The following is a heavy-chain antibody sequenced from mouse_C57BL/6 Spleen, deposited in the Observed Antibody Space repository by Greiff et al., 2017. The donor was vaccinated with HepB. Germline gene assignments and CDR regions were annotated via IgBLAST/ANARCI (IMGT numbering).Heavy chain of an antibody. CDR3: ARYDSNYPLYYAMDY. J-gene: IGHJ4*01. V-gene: IGHV1-81*01. CDR2: IYPRSGNT. CDR1: GYTFTSYG. Sequence: QVQLKESGAELARPGASVKLSCKASGYTFTSYGISWVKQRTGQGLEWIGEIYPRSGNTYYNEKFKGKATLTADKSSSTAYMELRSLTSEDSAVYFCARYDSNYPLYYAMDYWGQGTSVTVSS. D-gene: IGHD2-5*01.